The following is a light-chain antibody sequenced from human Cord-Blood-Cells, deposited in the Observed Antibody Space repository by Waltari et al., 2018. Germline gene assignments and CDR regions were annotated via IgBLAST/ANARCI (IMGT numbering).Light chain of an antibody. J-gene: IGLJ3*02. CDR2: SNN. CDR1: SPHTGSNT. Sequence: QSVLTQPPSASGTPGHRVTISRPGSSPHTGSNTLHWYQPLPGTAPKLPIHSNNQRPSGVPDRFSGSKSGTSASLAISGLQSEDEADYYCAAWDDSLNGWVFGGGTKLTVL. V-gene: IGLV1-44*01. CDR3: AAWDDSLNGWV.